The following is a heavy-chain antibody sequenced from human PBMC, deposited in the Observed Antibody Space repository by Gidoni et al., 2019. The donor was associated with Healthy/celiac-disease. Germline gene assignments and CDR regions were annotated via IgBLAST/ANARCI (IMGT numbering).Heavy chain of an antibody. Sequence: QVQLQQWGAGLLQPSETLYPTCAVYGGSFSGYYWSWIRQPPGKGLEWIGEINHSGSTNYNPSLKSRVTISVDTSKNQFSLKLSSVTAADTAVYYCARARGYSYGYPQVGGSWFDPWGQGTLVTVSS. CDR1: GGSFSGYY. D-gene: IGHD5-18*01. CDR2: INHSGST. V-gene: IGHV4-34*01. J-gene: IGHJ5*02. CDR3: ARARGYSYGYPQVGGSWFDP.